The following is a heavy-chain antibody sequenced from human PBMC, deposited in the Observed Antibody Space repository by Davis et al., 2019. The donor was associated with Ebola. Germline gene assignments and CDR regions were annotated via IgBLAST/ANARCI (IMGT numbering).Heavy chain of an antibody. V-gene: IGHV3-23*01. D-gene: IGHD6-19*01. CDR3: VKGGGAVARGMDV. Sequence: PGGSLRLSCAASGFTFSIYAMSWVRQAPGKGLEWVSGISVSGGNTYYADSVKGRFTISRDNSKNTLYLQMNSLRAEDTAVYYCVKGGGAVARGMDVWGQGTTVTVSS. CDR1: GFTFSIYA. CDR2: ISVSGGNT. J-gene: IGHJ6*02.